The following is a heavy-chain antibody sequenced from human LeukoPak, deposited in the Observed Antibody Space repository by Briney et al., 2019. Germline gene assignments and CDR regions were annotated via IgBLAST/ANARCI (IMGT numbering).Heavy chain of an antibody. D-gene: IGHD1-20*01. Sequence: GSLRLSCTASGFTFSNYAMSWVRQAPGKGLEWVSAISSSGGDTYYADSVKGRFTISRDNSKNTLHLQLNSLRVGDTAMYYCARAVSGTRPDDYWGQGTLVTVSS. CDR1: GFTFSNYA. J-gene: IGHJ4*02. V-gene: IGHV3-23*01. CDR2: ISSSGGDT. CDR3: ARAVSGTRPDDY.